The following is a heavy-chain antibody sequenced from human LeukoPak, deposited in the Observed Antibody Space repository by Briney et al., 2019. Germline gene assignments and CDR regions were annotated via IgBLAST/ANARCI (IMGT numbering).Heavy chain of an antibody. Sequence: RGSLRLSCAASGFTFSSYGMHWVRQAPGKGLEWVAVIWYDGSNKYYADSVKGRFTISRDNSKNTLYLQMNSLRAEDTAVYYCARNSGWLQAFDYWGQGTLVTVSS. V-gene: IGHV3-33*01. CDR1: GFTFSSYG. CDR2: IWYDGSNK. J-gene: IGHJ4*02. D-gene: IGHD5-24*01. CDR3: ARNSGWLQAFDY.